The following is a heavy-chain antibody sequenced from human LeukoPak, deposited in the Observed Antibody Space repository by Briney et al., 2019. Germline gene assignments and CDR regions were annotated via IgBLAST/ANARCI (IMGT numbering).Heavy chain of an antibody. V-gene: IGHV3-23*01. J-gene: IGHJ4*02. CDR3: AKYLNYYDSSGYYSNRDY. CDR1: GFTFSSYA. Sequence: GGSLRLSCVASGFTFSSYAMSWVRQAPGKGLEWVSAISGSGGSTNYADSVKGRFTISRDNSKNTLYLQMNSLRAEDTAVYYCAKYLNYYDSSGYYSNRDYWGQGTLVTVSS. CDR2: ISGSGGST. D-gene: IGHD3-22*01.